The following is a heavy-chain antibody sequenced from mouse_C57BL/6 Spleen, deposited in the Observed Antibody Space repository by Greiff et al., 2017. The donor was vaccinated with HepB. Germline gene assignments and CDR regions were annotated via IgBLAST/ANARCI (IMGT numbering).Heavy chain of an antibody. D-gene: IGHD2-3*01. V-gene: IGHV1-87*01. Sequence: QVQLQQSGPELARPWASVKISCQAFYTFSRRVHFAIRDTNYWMQWVKQRPGQGLEWIGAIYPGNGDTSYNQKFKGKATLTADKSSSTAYMQIRSLTSEDSAVDYCACPLYDGYNYYAMDYWGQGTSVTVSS. CDR3: SEDSAVDYCACPLYDGYNYYAMDY. CDR1: YTFSRRVH. J-gene: IGHJ4*01. CDR2: GQGLEWIG.